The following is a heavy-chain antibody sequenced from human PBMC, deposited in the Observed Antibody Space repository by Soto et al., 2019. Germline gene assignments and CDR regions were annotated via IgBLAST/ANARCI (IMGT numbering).Heavy chain of an antibody. Sequence: QVQLQQWGAGLLKPSEALSLTCAVYGGSFSGYQWSWIRQTPGKGLEWIGEINDSGNINYNPSLKSRVTILVDTAKKQISLKLSSVTVADTAVYYCARGLILWFGELSRLGGYYYYMDVWGKGTTVTVSS. V-gene: IGHV4-34*01. CDR1: GGSFSGYQ. D-gene: IGHD3-10*01. J-gene: IGHJ6*03. CDR3: ARGLILWFGELSRLGGYYYYMDV. CDR2: INDSGNI.